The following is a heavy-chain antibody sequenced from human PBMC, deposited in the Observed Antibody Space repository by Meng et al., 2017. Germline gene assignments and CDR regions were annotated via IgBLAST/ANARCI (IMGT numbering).Heavy chain of an antibody. D-gene: IGHD5-24*01. Sequence: GESLKISCEASGFTFSSYAMHWVRQAPGTGLEWVAVISYDGSNKYYADSVKGRFTISRDNSKNTLYLQMHSLRAEDTALYYCAREEMATIRAEYFQHWGQGTLVTVSS. V-gene: IGHV3-30*01. J-gene: IGHJ1*01. CDR3: AREEMATIRAEYFQH. CDR1: GFTFSSYA. CDR2: ISYDGSNK.